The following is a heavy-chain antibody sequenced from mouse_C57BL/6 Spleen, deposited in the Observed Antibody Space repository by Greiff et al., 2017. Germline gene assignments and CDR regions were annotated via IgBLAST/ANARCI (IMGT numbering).Heavy chain of an antibody. Sequence: ESGPGLVKPSQSLSLTCSVTGYSITSGYYWNWIRQFPGNKLEWMGYISYDGSNNYNPSLKNRISITRDTSKNQFFLKLNSVTTEETATYYCARGAYYYGSIFAYWGQGTLVTVSA. V-gene: IGHV3-6*01. J-gene: IGHJ3*01. CDR1: GYSITSGYY. CDR2: ISYDGSN. D-gene: IGHD1-1*01. CDR3: ARGAYYYGSIFAY.